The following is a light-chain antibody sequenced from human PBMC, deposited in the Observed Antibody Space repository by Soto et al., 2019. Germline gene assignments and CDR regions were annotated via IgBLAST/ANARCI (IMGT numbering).Light chain of an antibody. CDR1: QSIGTY. V-gene: IGKV3-11*01. Sequence: EIVLTQSPVTLSLSPGERATLSCRASQSIGTYLAWYQQHPDQAPRLLIYHASNRATGIPARFSGSGSGTDFTLTISSLEPEDFAVYYCQQRSDWTRTFGQGTKVEVK. CDR3: QQRSDWTRT. J-gene: IGKJ1*01. CDR2: HAS.